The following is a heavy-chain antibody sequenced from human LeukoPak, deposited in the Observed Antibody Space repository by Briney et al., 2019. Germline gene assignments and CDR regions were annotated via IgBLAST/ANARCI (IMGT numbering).Heavy chain of an antibody. CDR2: IYYSGST. D-gene: IGHD3-10*01. J-gene: IGHJ4*02. V-gene: IGHV4-39*01. CDR3: ARHGRWFGELPIDY. CDR1: GGSISSYY. Sequence: SSETLSLTCTVSGGSISSYYWGWIRQPPGKGLEWIGSIYYSGSTYYNPSLKSRVTISVDTSKNQFSLKLSSVTAADTAVYYCARHGRWFGELPIDYWGQGTLVTVSS.